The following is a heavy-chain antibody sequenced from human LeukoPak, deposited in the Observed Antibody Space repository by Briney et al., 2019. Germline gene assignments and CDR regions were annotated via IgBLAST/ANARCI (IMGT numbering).Heavy chain of an antibody. Sequence: PGGSLRLFCVGSGFTFNKYWMSWVRQAPGKGLEGVANIKQDGSDKYYVDSVKGRFTISRDYAKNSLYLQMNSLRAEDTAVYYCGGSGGSAYNWFDPWGQGTLVTVSS. CDR3: GGSGGSAYNWFDP. D-gene: IGHD2-15*01. J-gene: IGHJ5*02. CDR2: IKQDGSDK. V-gene: IGHV3-7*01. CDR1: GFTFNKYW.